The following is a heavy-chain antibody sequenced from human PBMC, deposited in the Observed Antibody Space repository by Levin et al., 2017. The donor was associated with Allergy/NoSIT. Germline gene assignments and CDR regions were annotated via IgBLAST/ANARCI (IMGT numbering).Heavy chain of an antibody. D-gene: IGHD2-21*02. J-gene: IGHJ2*01. CDR3: ARGGIVVVTATRRWYFDL. Sequence: PSETLSLTCAVYGGSFSGYYWSWIRQPPGKGLEWIGEINHSGSTNYNPSLKSRVTISVDTSKNQFSLKLSSVTAADTAVYYCARGGIVVVTATRRWYFDLWGRGTLVTVSS. CDR2: INHSGST. V-gene: IGHV4-34*01. CDR1: GGSFSGYY.